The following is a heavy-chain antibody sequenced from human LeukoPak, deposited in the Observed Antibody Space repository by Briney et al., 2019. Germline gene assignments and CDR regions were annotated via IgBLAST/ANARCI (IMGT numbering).Heavy chain of an antibody. V-gene: IGHV1-2*02. D-gene: IGHD3-10*01. Sequence: ASVKVSCKAPGYSFTAFYIHWVRQAPGQGLEWMGWIHPRSGETNYAYKFRGRVTMTGDTSISTTYMDLGSLGSDDTAVSYCARDGGDGSGGYYWGLFDYWGQGTLVTVSS. CDR1: GYSFTAFY. J-gene: IGHJ4*02. CDR3: ARDGGDGSGGYYWGLFDY. CDR2: IHPRSGET.